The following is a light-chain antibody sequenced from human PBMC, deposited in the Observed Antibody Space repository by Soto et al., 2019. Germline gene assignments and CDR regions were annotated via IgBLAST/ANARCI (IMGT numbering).Light chain of an antibody. CDR3: CSYAGDSKVL. V-gene: IGLV2-23*01. Sequence: QSALTQPASVSASPGQSITISCTGTSSDVGSYNLVSWYQLHPGKAPKLMIYEDTKRPSGVSNRFSGSKSGNTASLTVSGLQAEDEADYYCCSYAGDSKVLFGGGTKLTVL. CDR2: EDT. J-gene: IGLJ2*01. CDR1: SSDVGSYNL.